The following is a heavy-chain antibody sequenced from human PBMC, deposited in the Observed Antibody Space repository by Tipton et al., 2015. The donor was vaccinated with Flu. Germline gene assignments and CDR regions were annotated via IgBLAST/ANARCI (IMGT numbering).Heavy chain of an antibody. CDR3: AKVKFGWVES. V-gene: IGHV4-4*07. J-gene: IGHJ5*01. CDR1: GGSISTSY. CDR2: ISTSGST. Sequence: TLSLTCTVSGGSISTSYWSWIRQPAGKGLEWIGRISTSGSTNYNASLESRVTLSRDTSKNHISLRLTSATAADTALYYCAKVKFGWVESWAQGTLVTVSS. D-gene: IGHD3-16*01.